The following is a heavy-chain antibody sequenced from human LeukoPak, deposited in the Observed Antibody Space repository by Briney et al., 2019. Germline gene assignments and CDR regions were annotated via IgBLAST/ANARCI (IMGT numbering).Heavy chain of an antibody. CDR2: ISSSGSTI. Sequence: GGSLRLSCAASGFTLSDYYMSWIRQAPGKGLEWVSYISSSGSTIYYADSGKGRFTISWDNAKNSLYLQMNSLRAEDTAVYYCARGQTAAGKAFDYWGQGTLVTVSS. CDR1: GFTLSDYY. V-gene: IGHV3-11*01. D-gene: IGHD6-13*01. CDR3: ARGQTAAGKAFDY. J-gene: IGHJ4*02.